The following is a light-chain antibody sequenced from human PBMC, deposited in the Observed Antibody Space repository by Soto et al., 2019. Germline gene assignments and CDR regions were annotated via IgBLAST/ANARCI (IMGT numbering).Light chain of an antibody. CDR3: GLYMGSGISV. CDR1: SGSVSTSYY. CDR2: NTY. J-gene: IGLJ2*01. Sequence: QAVVTQEPSFSVSPGGTVTLTCGLSSGSVSTSYYPSWYQQTPGQAPRTLIYNTYTRSSGVPDRFSASILGDKAALTITGAQAGDESDYYCGLYMGSGISVFGGGTKVTVL. V-gene: IGLV8-61*01.